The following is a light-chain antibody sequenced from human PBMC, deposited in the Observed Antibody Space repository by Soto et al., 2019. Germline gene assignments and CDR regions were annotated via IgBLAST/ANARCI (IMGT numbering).Light chain of an antibody. CDR3: QLYKSHRT. CDR2: DAS. J-gene: IGKJ1*01. Sequence: DIQMTQSPSTLSASVGDRVTITCRASQSISSWLAWYQQKPGKAPKLLIYDASSLESGVPSRFSGSGSGTEFTLTISSLQPDNFATYYCQLYKSHRTFGQWPKVEIK. V-gene: IGKV1-5*01. CDR1: QSISSW.